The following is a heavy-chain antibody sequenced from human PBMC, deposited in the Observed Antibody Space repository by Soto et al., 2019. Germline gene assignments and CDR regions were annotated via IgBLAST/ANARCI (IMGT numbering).Heavy chain of an antibody. CDR3: ARPFYDSSSRQGLDAFDI. CDR1: GGTFTSYT. J-gene: IGHJ3*02. CDR2: IIPTLGIA. D-gene: IGHD3-22*01. Sequence: ASVNVSCKASGGTFTSYTISWVRQAPGQGLEWMGRIIPTLGIANYAQKFQGRVTITADKSTSTAYMELSSLRSEDTAVYYCARPFYDSSSRQGLDAFDISGPGTMVTRSS. V-gene: IGHV1-69*02.